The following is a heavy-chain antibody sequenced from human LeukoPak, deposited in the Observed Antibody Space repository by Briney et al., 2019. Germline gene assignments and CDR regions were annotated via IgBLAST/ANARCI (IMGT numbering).Heavy chain of an antibody. CDR1: GFTFDDYA. V-gene: IGHV3-9*01. D-gene: IGHD2-2*01. J-gene: IGHJ6*02. Sequence: SGGSLRLSCAASGFTFDDYAMHWVRQAPGKGLEWVSGISWNSGSIAYADSVKGRFTISRDNAKNSLYLQMNSLRAEDTALYYCARTEDIVVVPAAAQYYYYGMDVWGQGTTVTVSS. CDR2: ISWNSGSI. CDR3: ARTEDIVVVPAAAQYYYYGMDV.